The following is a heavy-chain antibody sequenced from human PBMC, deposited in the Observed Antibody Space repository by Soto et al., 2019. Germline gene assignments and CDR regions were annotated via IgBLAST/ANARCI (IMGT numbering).Heavy chain of an antibody. CDR2: ISAYNGDT. D-gene: IGHD2-2*02. CDR1: GYTFISYG. Sequence: QVQLVQSGAEVKKPGASVKVSCKASGYTFISYGISWVRQAPGQGLEWMGWISAYNGDTNYAQKLQGRVTMTTDTSTSTAYMELRSLRSDDTAVYYCARYQCSSSRCYTFFFDYWGQGTLVTVSS. J-gene: IGHJ4*02. V-gene: IGHV1-18*04. CDR3: ARYQCSSSRCYTFFFDY.